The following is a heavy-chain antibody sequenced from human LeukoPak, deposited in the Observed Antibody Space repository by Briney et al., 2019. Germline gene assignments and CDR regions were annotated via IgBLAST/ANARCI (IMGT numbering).Heavy chain of an antibody. V-gene: IGHV3-23*01. J-gene: IGHJ4*02. Sequence: GGALRLPCAASGFTFSSYAMSWVRQAPGKGLEWVSAIRDSGSSTHYADSVKGRFTTSRDNSKNTLFLQMNSLRAEDTAIYYCAKYGPQDSGSSHFDYWGQGALVTVSS. CDR3: AKYGPQDSGSSHFDY. CDR2: IRDSGSST. D-gene: IGHD1-26*01. CDR1: GFTFSSYA.